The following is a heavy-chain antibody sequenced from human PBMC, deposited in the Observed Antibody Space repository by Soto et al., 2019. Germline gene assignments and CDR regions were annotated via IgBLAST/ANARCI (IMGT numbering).Heavy chain of an antibody. D-gene: IGHD1-26*01. J-gene: IGHJ4*02. Sequence: GASVKVSCKASGYTFTRSGISWVRQAPGQGLEWLGWINPDNGNTNYAQHLQGRVSLTTDTSTSTAYMDLRSLRSDDTAVYYCARRLVGATGDFDYWGQGTLVTVSS. CDR1: GYTFTRSG. V-gene: IGHV1-18*01. CDR2: INPDNGNT. CDR3: ARRLVGATGDFDY.